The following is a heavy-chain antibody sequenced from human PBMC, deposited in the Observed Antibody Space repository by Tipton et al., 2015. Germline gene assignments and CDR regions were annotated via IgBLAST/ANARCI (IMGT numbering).Heavy chain of an antibody. CDR2: IYSSGST. D-gene: IGHD3-9*01. V-gene: IGHV4-31*03. CDR3: ARDDMALDS. CDR1: GGSVSSGAYY. Sequence: TLSLTCTVSGGSVSSGAYYWSWIRQHPGKGLEWIGYIYSSGSTYYSPSLKSRVAISINTSKNQFSLKLNSVTAADTAVYYCARDDMALDSWGQGTLVTVSS. J-gene: IGHJ4*02.